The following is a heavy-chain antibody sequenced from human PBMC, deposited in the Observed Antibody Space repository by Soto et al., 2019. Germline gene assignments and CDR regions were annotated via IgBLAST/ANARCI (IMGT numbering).Heavy chain of an antibody. J-gene: IGHJ4*02. Sequence: SETLSLTCTFSVVSISSYYWSCIRHPAGKGLEWIGRIYTSGSTNYNPSLKSRVTMSVDTSKNQFSLKLSSVTAADTAVYYCARDTGDFWSRYPFQYWGQGTLVNVSS. V-gene: IGHV4-4*07. CDR2: IYTSGST. D-gene: IGHD3-3*01. CDR1: VVSISSYY. CDR3: ARDTGDFWSRYPFQY.